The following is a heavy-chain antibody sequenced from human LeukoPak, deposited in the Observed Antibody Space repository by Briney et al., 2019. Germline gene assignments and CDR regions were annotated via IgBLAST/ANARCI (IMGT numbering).Heavy chain of an antibody. D-gene: IGHD3-22*01. CDR2: ISSNSSTI. Sequence: GGSLRLSCAASGFTFSSYSMNWVRQAPGKGLEWVSYISSNSSTIYYADSVKGRFTISRDNAKNSLYLQMNSLRAEDTAVYYCARSTYYYDSSGYYYPTTNFDYWGQGTLVTVSS. J-gene: IGHJ4*02. CDR3: ARSTYYYDSSGYYYPTTNFDY. V-gene: IGHV3-48*01. CDR1: GFTFSSYS.